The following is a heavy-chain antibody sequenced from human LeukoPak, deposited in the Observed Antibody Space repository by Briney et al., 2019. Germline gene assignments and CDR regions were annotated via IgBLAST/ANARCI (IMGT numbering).Heavy chain of an antibody. J-gene: IGHJ4*02. Sequence: GRSLRLSCAASGFTFSNYAIHWVRQAPGKGLEWVAVISYDGSSKYYADSVKGRFTISRDNSKNTLYLQMNSLRTEDTAVYYCARDQAAVTGWDVYFDYWGQGTLVTVSS. V-gene: IGHV3-30-3*01. CDR3: ARDQAAVTGWDVYFDY. D-gene: IGHD6-19*01. CDR2: ISYDGSSK. CDR1: GFTFSNYA.